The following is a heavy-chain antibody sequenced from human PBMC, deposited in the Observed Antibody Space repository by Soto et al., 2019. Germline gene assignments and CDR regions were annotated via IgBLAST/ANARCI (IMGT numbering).Heavy chain of an antibody. CDR1: GFTFSSYA. V-gene: IGHV3-23*01. J-gene: IGHJ4*02. D-gene: IGHD6-13*01. CDR3: AKDIPKGGSSWSSRFDY. CDR2: ISASGGDT. Sequence: EVQLLESGGGLVQPGGSLRLSCTASGFTFSSYAMNWVRQAPGKGLEWVSSISASGGDTHHAESVKGRFTISRDNSKNTLYLQMNSLRAEDTAIYYCAKDIPKGGSSWSSRFDYWGQGTLVTVSS.